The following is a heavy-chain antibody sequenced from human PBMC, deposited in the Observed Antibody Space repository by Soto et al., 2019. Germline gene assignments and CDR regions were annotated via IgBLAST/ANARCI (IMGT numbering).Heavy chain of an antibody. D-gene: IGHD6-6*01. J-gene: IGHJ3*02. Sequence: GASVKVSCKASGYTFTGYYMHWVRQAPGQGLEWMGWINPNSGGTNYAQKFQGRVTMTRDTSISTAYMELSRLRSDDTAVYYCARRAADIAARGADAFDIWGQGTMVTVSS. V-gene: IGHV1-2*02. CDR1: GYTFTGYY. CDR2: INPNSGGT. CDR3: ARRAADIAARGADAFDI.